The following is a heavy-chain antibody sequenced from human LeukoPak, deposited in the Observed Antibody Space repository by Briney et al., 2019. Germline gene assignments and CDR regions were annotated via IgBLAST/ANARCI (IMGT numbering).Heavy chain of an antibody. D-gene: IGHD3-10*01. CDR1: GFAFSNYA. V-gene: IGHV3-23*01. CDR3: AKDAGAVGFGEFDY. CDR2: ISGSGGST. J-gene: IGHJ4*02. Sequence: GGSLRLSCAASGFAFSNYAMTWVRQAPGKGLEWVSGISGSGGSTYYADSVKGRFTSSRDNPKNTLYLQMNRLRAEDTAVYYCAKDAGAVGFGEFDYWGQGTLVTVSS.